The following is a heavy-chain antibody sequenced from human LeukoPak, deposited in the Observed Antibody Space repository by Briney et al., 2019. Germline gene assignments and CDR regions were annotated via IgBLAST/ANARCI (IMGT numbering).Heavy chain of an antibody. CDR1: GYTFTNYD. V-gene: IGHV1-8*02. CDR3: ARDPTNWIDY. D-gene: IGHD1-1*01. CDR2: MNPNSGNT. J-gene: IGHJ4*02. Sequence: GASVKVSCKASGYTFTNYDINWVRQATGQGPEWMGWMNPNSGNTGYAQKFQGRVTMTRDTSSSTAYMELSWLTSDDTAVYYCARDPTNWIDYWGQGTLVTVSS.